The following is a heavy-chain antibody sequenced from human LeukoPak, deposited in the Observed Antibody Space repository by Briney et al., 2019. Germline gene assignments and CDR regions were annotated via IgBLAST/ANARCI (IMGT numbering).Heavy chain of an antibody. CDR1: GFTFTSYE. CDR2: ISSTSDPI. J-gene: IGHJ3*02. Sequence: PGGSLRLSCAASGFTFTSYEFYWVRQAPGKGLEWISYISSTSDPIKYADSVRGRFTISRDDARKSVYLQMNSLRAEDTAIYFCGASRQYVGAFDIWGQGTPVTVSS. V-gene: IGHV3-48*03. D-gene: IGHD3-16*01. CDR3: GASRQYVGAFDI.